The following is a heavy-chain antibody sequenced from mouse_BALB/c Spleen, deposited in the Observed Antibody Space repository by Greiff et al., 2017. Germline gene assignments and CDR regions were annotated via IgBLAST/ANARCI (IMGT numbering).Heavy chain of an antibody. CDR2: INSNGGST. J-gene: IGHJ2*01. Sequence: EVMLVESGGGLVQPGGSLKLSCAASGFTFSSYGMSWVRQTPDKRLELVATINSNGGSTYYPDSVKGRFTISRDNAKNTLYLQMSSLKSEDTAMYYCAREDYGSSSYFDYWGQGTTLTVSS. CDR3: AREDYGSSSYFDY. CDR1: GFTFSSYG. D-gene: IGHD1-1*01. V-gene: IGHV5-6-3*01.